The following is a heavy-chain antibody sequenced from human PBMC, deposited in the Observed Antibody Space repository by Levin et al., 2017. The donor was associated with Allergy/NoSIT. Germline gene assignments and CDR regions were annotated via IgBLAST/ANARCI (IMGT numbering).Heavy chain of an antibody. V-gene: IGHV1-8*01. Sequence: ASVKVSCKASGYTFTSYDINWVRQATGQGLEWMGWMNPNSGNTGYAQKFQGRVTMTRNTSISTAYMELSSLRSEDTAVYYCARGLSSSWYFHYYYMDGWGKGTTVTVSS. J-gene: IGHJ6*03. CDR2: MNPNSGNT. CDR1: GYTFTSYD. D-gene: IGHD6-13*01. CDR3: ARGLSSSWYFHYYYMDG.